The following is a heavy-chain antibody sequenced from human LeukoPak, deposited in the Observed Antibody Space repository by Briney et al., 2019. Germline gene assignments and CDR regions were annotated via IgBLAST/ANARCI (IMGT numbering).Heavy chain of an antibody. CDR1: GFTFSSYW. D-gene: IGHD3-16*02. CDR3: ARGEDYIWGSYRPY. J-gene: IGHJ4*02. V-gene: IGHV3-74*01. Sequence: PGGSLRLSCAASGFTFSSYWMHWVRQVPGKGLVWVSRINSDGYYTNYADSVKGRFTISRDNAKNTVYLQMNGLRAEDTAVYYCARGEDYIWGSYRPYWGQGTLVTVSS. CDR2: INSDGYYT.